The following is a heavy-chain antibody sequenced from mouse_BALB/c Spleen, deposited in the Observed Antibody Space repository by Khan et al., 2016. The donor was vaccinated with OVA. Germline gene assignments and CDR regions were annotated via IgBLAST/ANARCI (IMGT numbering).Heavy chain of an antibody. CDR1: GYSFITYW. V-gene: IGHV1-7*01. CDR2: IDPSTGYA. CDR3: ARRGLNGIFVY. Sequence: QVHVKQSGAELAKPGASLKMSCTASGYSFITYWIHWVKQRPGQGLEGIGYIDPSTGYAEYNQKFTDKATLTADKSSSTAYMQLTSRTSEDSAVYYCARRGLNGIFVYWGQGTLVTVSA. J-gene: IGHJ3*01. D-gene: IGHD1-3*01.